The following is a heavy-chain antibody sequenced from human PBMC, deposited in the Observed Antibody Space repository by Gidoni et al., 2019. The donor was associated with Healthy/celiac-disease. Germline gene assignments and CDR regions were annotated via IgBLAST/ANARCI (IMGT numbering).Heavy chain of an antibody. J-gene: IGHJ4*02. Sequence: QVQLVQSGAEVKKPGASVKVSCKASGYTFTSYDINWVRQATGQGLEWMGWMNPNSVNTGYAQKFQGRVTMTRNTSISTAYMELSSLRSEDTAVYYCARGGRFTKGSYRYTPYYWGQGTLVTVSS. CDR3: ARGGRFTKGSYRYTPYY. CDR2: MNPNSVNT. D-gene: IGHD3-16*02. CDR1: GYTFTSYD. V-gene: IGHV1-8*01.